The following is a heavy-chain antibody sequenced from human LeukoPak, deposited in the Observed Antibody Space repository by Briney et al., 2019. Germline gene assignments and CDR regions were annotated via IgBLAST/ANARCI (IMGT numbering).Heavy chain of an antibody. CDR2: IYYSGRT. V-gene: IGHV4-39*01. J-gene: IGHJ3*02. D-gene: IGHD2/OR15-2a*01. CDR3: ARHNMAFDI. Sequence: PSETLSLTCRVSGGSIGSSSYYWGWIRQPPGKGLEWIGSIYYSGRTYYNPSLKSRVTISVDTSKSQFSLKLSSVTAADTAVYYCARHNMAFDIWGHGTLVTVSS. CDR1: GGSIGSSSYY.